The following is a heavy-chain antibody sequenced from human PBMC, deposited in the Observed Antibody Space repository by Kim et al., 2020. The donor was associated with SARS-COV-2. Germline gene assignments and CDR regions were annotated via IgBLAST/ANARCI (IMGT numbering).Heavy chain of an antibody. CDR3: ASSGYSSSWYFDY. D-gene: IGHD6-13*01. J-gene: IGHJ4*02. Sequence: YADSVRGRFTNTRDNSKNTLYLQMDSVRAEDTAVYYCASSGYSSSWYFDYWGQGTLVTVSS. V-gene: IGHV3-33*01.